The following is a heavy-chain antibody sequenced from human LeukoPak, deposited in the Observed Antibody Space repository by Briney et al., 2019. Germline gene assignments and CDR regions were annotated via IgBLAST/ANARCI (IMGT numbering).Heavy chain of an antibody. CDR1: GFTFSSYE. J-gene: IGHJ5*02. Sequence: GGSLRLSCAASGFTFSSYEMNWVRQAPGKGLEWVSSISRSSTYIYYADSVKGRFTISRDNSKNTLYLQINSLSVEEPAIYYCARGFRVGVYHWGQGTLVTISS. CDR3: ARGFRVGVYH. CDR2: ISRSSTYI. D-gene: IGHD1-26*01. V-gene: IGHV3-21*01.